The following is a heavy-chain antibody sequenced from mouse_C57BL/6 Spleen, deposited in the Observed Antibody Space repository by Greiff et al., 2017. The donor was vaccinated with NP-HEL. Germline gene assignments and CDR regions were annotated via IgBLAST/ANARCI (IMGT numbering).Heavy chain of an antibody. CDR2: INPSNGGT. D-gene: IGHD1-1*01. CDR1: GYTFTSYW. J-gene: IGHJ1*03. V-gene: IGHV1-53*01. CDR3: ARDYGSSYVGWYFDV. Sequence: QVQLQQPGPELVKPGASVKLSCKASGYTFTSYWMHWVKQRPGQGLEWIGNINPSNGGTNYNEKFKSKATLTVDKSASTAYMQLSSLTSEDSAVYYCARDYGSSYVGWYFDVWGTGTTVTVSS.